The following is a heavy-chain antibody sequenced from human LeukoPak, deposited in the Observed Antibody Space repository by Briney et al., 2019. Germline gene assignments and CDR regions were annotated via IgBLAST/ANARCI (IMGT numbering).Heavy chain of an antibody. V-gene: IGHV5-51*01. CDR2: IYPDDSDT. D-gene: IGHD5-24*01. Sequence: LGESLKISCKGSGYSFTNYWIGWVRQMPGKGLEWMGIIYPDDSDTRQSPSFQGQVTMSADKSISTAYLQWSSLEASDTATYYCARLAKARRDGYNFGFDSWGQGTLVTVSS. CDR3: ARLAKARRDGYNFGFDS. J-gene: IGHJ4*02. CDR1: GYSFTNYW.